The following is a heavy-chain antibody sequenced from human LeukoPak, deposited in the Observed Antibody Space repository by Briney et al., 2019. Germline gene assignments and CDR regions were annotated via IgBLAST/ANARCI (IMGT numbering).Heavy chain of an antibody. D-gene: IGHD6-13*01. CDR3: ARDGVVAAEKRRGYYYYGMDV. CDR1: GGSISSYY. CDR2: IYYSGST. J-gene: IGHJ6*02. V-gene: IGHV4-59*01. Sequence: SETLSLTCTVSGGSISSYYWSWIRQPPGKGLERIGYIYYSGSTNYNPSLKSRVTISVDTSKNQFSLKLSSVTAADTAVYYCARDGVVAAEKRRGYYYYGMDVWGQGTTVTVSS.